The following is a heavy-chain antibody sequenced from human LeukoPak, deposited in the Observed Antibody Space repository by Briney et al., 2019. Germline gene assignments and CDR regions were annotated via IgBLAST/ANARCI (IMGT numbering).Heavy chain of an antibody. CDR2: IKQDGSEK. D-gene: IGHD3-10*01. CDR3: AREYLDLLWFGELLPPAFDH. CDR1: GFTFSSYW. Sequence: GGSLRLSCAASGFTFSSYWMSWVRQAPGEGLEWVANIKQDGSEKYFVDSVKGRFTISRDNAKNSLYLQMNSLRAEDTAVYYCAREYLDLLWFGELLPPAFDHWGQGTLVTVSS. J-gene: IGHJ4*02. V-gene: IGHV3-7*03.